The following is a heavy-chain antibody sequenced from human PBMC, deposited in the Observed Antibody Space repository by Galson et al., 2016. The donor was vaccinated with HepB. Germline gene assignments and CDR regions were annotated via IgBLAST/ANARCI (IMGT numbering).Heavy chain of an antibody. J-gene: IGHJ3*02. CDR1: GDSITSSTYY. CDR3: ARQYSYGKYDAFDI. Sequence: SETLSLTCTVSGDSITSSTYYWGWIRQPPGKGLEWIGCFSFSGSTYYNPSLKSRVSISVDTSENQFSLKLGSVTAADTAVFYCARQYSYGKYDAFDIWGQGTMVTVSS. V-gene: IGHV4-39*01. CDR2: FSFSGST. D-gene: IGHD5-18*01.